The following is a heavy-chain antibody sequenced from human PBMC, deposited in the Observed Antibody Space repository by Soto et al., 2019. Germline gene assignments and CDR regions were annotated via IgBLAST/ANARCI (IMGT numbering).Heavy chain of an antibody. D-gene: IGHD3-22*01. CDR1: GYTFTSYG. J-gene: IGHJ6*02. CDR2: ISAYNGNT. Sequence: GASVKVSFKASGYTFTSYGISWVRQAPGQGLEWMGWISAYNGNTNYAQKLQGRVTMTTDTSTSTAYMELRSLRSDDTAVYYCARVYYDSSGYPPPNYYYYGMDVWGQGTTVTVSS. CDR3: ARVYYDSSGYPPPNYYYYGMDV. V-gene: IGHV1-18*01.